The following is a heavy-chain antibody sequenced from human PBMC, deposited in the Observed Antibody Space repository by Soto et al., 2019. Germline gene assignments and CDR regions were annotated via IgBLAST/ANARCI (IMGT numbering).Heavy chain of an antibody. V-gene: IGHV3-30*18. Sequence: PGGSLRLSCAASGFTFSSYGMHWVRQAPGKGLEWVAVISYGGSNKYYADSVKGRFTISRDNSKNTLYLQMNSLRAEDTAVYYCAKDQGASKYYDFWSGFPFYWGQGTLVTVSS. J-gene: IGHJ4*02. CDR2: ISYGGSNK. D-gene: IGHD3-3*01. CDR1: GFTFSSYG. CDR3: AKDQGASKYYDFWSGFPFY.